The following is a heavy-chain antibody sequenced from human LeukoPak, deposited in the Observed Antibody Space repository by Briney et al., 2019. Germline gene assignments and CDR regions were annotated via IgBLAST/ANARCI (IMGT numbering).Heavy chain of an antibody. Sequence: ASVTVSCKASGYTFSNYYMHWVRQAPGQGLEWMGIINPSGGSTSYPQRFQGRVTMTRDPSTSTVYMELGSLTSEDTAVYFCVRDQSPRKQLWFFDYWGQGTLVTVSS. CDR3: VRDQSPRKQLWFFDY. D-gene: IGHD5-18*01. CDR2: INPSGGST. V-gene: IGHV1-46*01. CDR1: GYTFSNYY. J-gene: IGHJ4*02.